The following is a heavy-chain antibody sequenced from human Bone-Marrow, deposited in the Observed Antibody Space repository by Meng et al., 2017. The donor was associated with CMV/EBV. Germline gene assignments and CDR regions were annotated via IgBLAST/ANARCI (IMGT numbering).Heavy chain of an antibody. V-gene: IGHV1-69*05. Sequence: SVKVSCKASGGTFSSYAISWVRQAPGQGLEWMGGIIPIFGTANYAQKFQGRVTITTDESTSTAYMELSSLRSEDAAVYYCAREEIVGATQDAFDIWGQGTMVTVSS. CDR3: AREEIVGATQDAFDI. CDR2: IIPIFGTA. J-gene: IGHJ3*02. D-gene: IGHD1-26*01. CDR1: GGTFSSYA.